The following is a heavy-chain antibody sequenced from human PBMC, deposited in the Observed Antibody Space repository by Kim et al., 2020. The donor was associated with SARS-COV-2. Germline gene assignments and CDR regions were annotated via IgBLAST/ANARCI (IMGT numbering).Heavy chain of an antibody. V-gene: IGHV5-10-1*01. CDR3: ARRYGSGSYYKAHSYGMDV. CDR1: GYSFTSYW. J-gene: IGHJ6*02. Sequence: GESLKISCKGSGYSFTSYWISWVRQMPGKGLEWMGRIDPSDSYTNYSPSFQGHVTISADKSISTAYLQWSSLKASDTAMYYCARRYGSGSYYKAHSYGMDVWGQGTTVTVSS. D-gene: IGHD3-10*01. CDR2: IDPSDSYT.